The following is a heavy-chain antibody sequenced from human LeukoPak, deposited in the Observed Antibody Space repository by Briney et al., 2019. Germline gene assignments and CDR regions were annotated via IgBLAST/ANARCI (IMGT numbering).Heavy chain of an antibody. Sequence: GGPLRVSCAASVFTFSSYWMHWVRQVPGKGLVWVSRINSDGSSTSYADSVKGRFTITRDNAKNTLYLQMNSLRAEDTAVYYCARGWLSRGSFFDYWGQGTLVTVSS. D-gene: IGHD6-19*01. J-gene: IGHJ4*02. V-gene: IGHV3-74*01. CDR2: INSDGSST. CDR1: VFTFSSYW. CDR3: ARGWLSRGSFFDY.